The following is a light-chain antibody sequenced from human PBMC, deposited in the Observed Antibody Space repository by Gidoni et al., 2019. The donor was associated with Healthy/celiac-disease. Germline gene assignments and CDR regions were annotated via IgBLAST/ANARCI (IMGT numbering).Light chain of an antibody. J-gene: IGKJ1*01. CDR2: DAS. Sequence: EIVLTQSPATLSLSPRERATLSCRASQSVSSYLAWYQQKPGQAPRLLIYDASNRATGIPARFSGSGSGTDFTLTISSLDPEDFAVYYCQQRSNWPPWTFXQXTKVEIK. CDR1: QSVSSY. CDR3: QQRSNWPPWT. V-gene: IGKV3-11*01.